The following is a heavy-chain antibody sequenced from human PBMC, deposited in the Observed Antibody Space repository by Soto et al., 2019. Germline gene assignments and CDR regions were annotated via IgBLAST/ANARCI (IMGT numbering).Heavy chain of an antibody. CDR3: ARMGIVGGNDY. CDR1: GGSISSGGYY. D-gene: IGHD1-26*01. V-gene: IGHV4-61*02. Sequence: SETLSLTCTVSGGSISSGGYYWSWIRQHPGKGLEWIGRIYTSGSTNYNPSLKSRVTMSVDTSKNQFSLKLSSVTAADTAVYYCARMGIVGGNDYWGQGTLVTVSS. CDR2: IYTSGST. J-gene: IGHJ4*02.